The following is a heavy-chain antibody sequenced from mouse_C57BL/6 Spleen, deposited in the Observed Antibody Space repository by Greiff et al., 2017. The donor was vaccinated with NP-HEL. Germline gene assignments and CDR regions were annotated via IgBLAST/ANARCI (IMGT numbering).Heavy chain of an antibody. J-gene: IGHJ2*01. Sequence: QVQLKQPGAELVKPGASVTLSCKASGYTFTSYWMHWVKQRPGQGLEWIGMIHPTSGSTNYNEKFKSKATLTVDKSSSTAYMQLSSLTSEDAAVYYCARFITTVVDYYFDYWGQGTTLTVSS. CDR2: IHPTSGST. CDR1: GYTFTSYW. D-gene: IGHD1-1*01. CDR3: ARFITTVVDYYFDY. V-gene: IGHV1-64*01.